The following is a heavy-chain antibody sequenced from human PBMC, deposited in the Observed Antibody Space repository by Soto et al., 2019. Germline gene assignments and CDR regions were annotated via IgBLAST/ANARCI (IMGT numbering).Heavy chain of an antibody. CDR2: IRYSGST. V-gene: IGHV4-59*01. CDR1: GVSISDYY. J-gene: IGHJ4*02. CDR3: ARDFGRHCSSTRCDPFYFDS. Sequence: QVQLQESGPGLVKPSETLSLICTVSGVSISDYYWSWIRQPPGKGLEWIGYIRYSGSTDYDPSFRSRVTISVDTSKNQFSLELTSVTATDTAVYYCARDFGRHCSSTRCDPFYFDSWGQGTLVTVSS. D-gene: IGHD2-2*01.